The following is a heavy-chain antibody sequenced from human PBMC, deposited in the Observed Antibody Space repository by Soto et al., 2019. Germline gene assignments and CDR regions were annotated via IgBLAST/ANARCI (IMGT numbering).Heavy chain of an antibody. CDR1: GGSISSSSYY. D-gene: IGHD6-13*01. Sequence: QLQLQESGPGLVKPSETLSLTCTVSGGSISSSSYYWGWIRQPPGKGLEWIGSIYYSGSTYYNPSLKSRVTISVDTSKNQFSLKLSSVTAADTAVYYCASSRWLTTTAAGLVYFDYWGQGTLVTVSS. J-gene: IGHJ4*02. CDR3: ASSRWLTTTAAGLVYFDY. V-gene: IGHV4-39*01. CDR2: IYYSGST.